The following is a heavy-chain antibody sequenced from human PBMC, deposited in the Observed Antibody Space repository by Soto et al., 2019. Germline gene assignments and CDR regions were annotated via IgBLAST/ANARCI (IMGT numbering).Heavy chain of an antibody. V-gene: IGHV3-74*01. J-gene: IGHJ4*02. CDR1: GFTFTTYW. CDR2: IKNDGSSI. D-gene: IGHD6-19*01. Sequence: PGGSLRLSCAASGFTFTTYWMHWIRQAPGKGLMWVSRIKNDGSSISYADSVKGRFTISRDNAKNTLYLQMNSLRADDTAMYYCAREKAVPGIRFDFWGQAPPVTVSS. CDR3: AREKAVPGIRFDF.